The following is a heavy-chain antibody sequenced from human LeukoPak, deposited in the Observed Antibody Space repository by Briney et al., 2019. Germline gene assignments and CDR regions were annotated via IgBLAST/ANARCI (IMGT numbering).Heavy chain of an antibody. Sequence: ASVKVSCKASGYTFTAYYMHWVRQAPGQGLEWMGWINPNSGGSNYAQKFQGRVTMTRDTSISTAYMKLSRLRSDDTAVYYCARTSTSPLAYWGQGTLVTVSS. V-gene: IGHV1-2*02. CDR1: GYTFTAYY. CDR3: ARTSTSPLAY. D-gene: IGHD5/OR15-5a*01. CDR2: INPNSGGS. J-gene: IGHJ4*02.